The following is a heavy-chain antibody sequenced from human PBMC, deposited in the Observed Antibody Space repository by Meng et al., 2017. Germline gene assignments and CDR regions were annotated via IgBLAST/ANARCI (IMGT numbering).Heavy chain of an antibody. J-gene: IGHJ4*02. Sequence: VRVVESGGGLVEPCGPLRRSCAASGFTFSSYSMDWVRQAPGKGLAWVSSISSSSSYIYYADSVKGRFTISRDNAKNSLYLQMNSLRAEDTAVHYCATMIVVNYWGQGTLVTVSS. CDR2: ISSSSSYI. CDR3: ATMIVVNY. V-gene: IGHV3-21*01. CDR1: GFTFSSYS. D-gene: IGHD3-22*01.